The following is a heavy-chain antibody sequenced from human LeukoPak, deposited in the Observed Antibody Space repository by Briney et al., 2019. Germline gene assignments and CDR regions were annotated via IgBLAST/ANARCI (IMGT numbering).Heavy chain of an antibody. Sequence: SETLSLTCTVSGGSISSSSYFWGWIRQPPGKGLEWIGSIYYSGSTYYNPSLKSRVTISVDMSKNQFSMKLSSVTAADTAVYYCASALWFGELELDPWGQGTLVTVSS. D-gene: IGHD3-10*01. V-gene: IGHV4-39*01. CDR3: ASALWFGELELDP. J-gene: IGHJ5*02. CDR2: IYYSGST. CDR1: GGSISSSSYF.